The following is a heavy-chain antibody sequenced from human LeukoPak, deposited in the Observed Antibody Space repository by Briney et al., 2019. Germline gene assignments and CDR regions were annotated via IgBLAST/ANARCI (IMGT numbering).Heavy chain of an antibody. J-gene: IGHJ4*02. CDR3: ARSYYYGSGVELDY. Sequence: VASVTVSCKASGYTFTGYYVHWVRQAPGQGLEWMGWINPNSGGTNYAQKFQGRVTMTRDTSISTAYVELSRLRSDDTAVYYCARSYYYGSGVELDYWGQGTLVTVSS. CDR1: GYTFTGYY. D-gene: IGHD3-10*01. CDR2: INPNSGGT. V-gene: IGHV1-2*02.